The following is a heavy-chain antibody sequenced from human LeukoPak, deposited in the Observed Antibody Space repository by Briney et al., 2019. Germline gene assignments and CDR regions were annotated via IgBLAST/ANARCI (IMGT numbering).Heavy chain of an antibody. CDR1: GFSFSVYE. V-gene: IGHV3-48*03. J-gene: IGHJ5*02. Sequence: PGGSLRLSCAASGFSFSVYEMHWVRQAPGKGLEWISDISSSGTTTYYADSVKGRFTFSRDISKNTLYLQMNGLRTEDTAMYYCARDAPQVPAAGVLASWGQGTLVTVSS. CDR2: ISSSGTTT. CDR3: ARDAPQVPAAGVLAS. D-gene: IGHD6-13*01.